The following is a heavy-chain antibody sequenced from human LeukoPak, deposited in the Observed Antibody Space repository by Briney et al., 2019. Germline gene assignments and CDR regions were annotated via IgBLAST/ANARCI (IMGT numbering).Heavy chain of an antibody. CDR1: GGSISSGSYY. CDR3: ARVTFYYDPGYMDV. Sequence: PSETLSLTCTVSGGSISSGSYYWSWIRQPAGKGLEWIGRIYTSGSTNYNPPLKSRVTISVDTSKNQFSLKLSSVTAADTAVYYCARVTFYYDPGYMDVWGKGTTVTVSS. CDR2: IYTSGST. J-gene: IGHJ6*03. D-gene: IGHD3-22*01. V-gene: IGHV4-61*02.